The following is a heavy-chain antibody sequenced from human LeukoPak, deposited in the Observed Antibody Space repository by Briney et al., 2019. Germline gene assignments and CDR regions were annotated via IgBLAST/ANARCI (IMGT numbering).Heavy chain of an antibody. Sequence: GGSLRLSCAASQFTFRIYSMSWVRQRPGKGLEWVSGLSGDGLKTYYADSVEGRFTISRDNAKNTLYLQMNSLRAEDTAVYYCAWGDGYTRAEYFQHWGQGTLVTVSS. CDR1: QFTFRIYS. J-gene: IGHJ1*01. CDR3: AWGDGYTRAEYFQH. V-gene: IGHV3-23*01. CDR2: LSGDGLKT. D-gene: IGHD5-24*01.